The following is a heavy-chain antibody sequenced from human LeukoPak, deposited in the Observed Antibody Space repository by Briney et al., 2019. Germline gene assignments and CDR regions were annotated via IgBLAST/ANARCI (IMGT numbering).Heavy chain of an antibody. Sequence: GGSLRLSCAASGFTFSSSAMSWVRQVPGKGLEWVSGIGASGGSTYYADSVRGRFTISRDNSRSTLYLQMNSLRPEDTAIYYCAREGYYGSGSPPSLYFDYWGQGTLVTVSS. J-gene: IGHJ4*02. D-gene: IGHD3-10*01. CDR2: IGASGGST. V-gene: IGHV3-23*01. CDR1: GFTFSSSA. CDR3: AREGYYGSGSPPSLYFDY.